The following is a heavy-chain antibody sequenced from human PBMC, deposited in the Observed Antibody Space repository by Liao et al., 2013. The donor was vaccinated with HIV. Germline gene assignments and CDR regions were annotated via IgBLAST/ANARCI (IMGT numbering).Heavy chain of an antibody. CDR2: IYTSGNT. CDR1: GDSISGGNYF. V-gene: IGHV4-61*02. Sequence: QVQLQESGPGLVKPSQTLSLSCTVSGDSISGGNYFLNWIRQPAGKGLEWIGRIYTSGNTDYNQFSLKLSSVTAADTAVYYCARLRRSGKHSWGRRNLVTVS. D-gene: IGHD3-10*01. J-gene: IGHJ4*03. CDR3: ARLRRSGKHS.